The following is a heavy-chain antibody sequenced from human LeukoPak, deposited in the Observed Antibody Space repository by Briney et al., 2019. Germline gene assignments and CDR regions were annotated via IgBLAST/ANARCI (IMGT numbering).Heavy chain of an antibody. V-gene: IGHV3-74*01. Sequence: PGGSLRLSCAASGFTFSSYWMHWVRQAPGKGRVWVSSINSDGSSTSYADSVKGRFTISRDNAKNTLYLQMNSLRAEDTAVYYCARPSAFVDLNYWGQGTLVTVSS. CDR1: GFTFSSYW. CDR2: INSDGSST. J-gene: IGHJ4*02. D-gene: IGHD6-6*01. CDR3: ARPSAFVDLNY.